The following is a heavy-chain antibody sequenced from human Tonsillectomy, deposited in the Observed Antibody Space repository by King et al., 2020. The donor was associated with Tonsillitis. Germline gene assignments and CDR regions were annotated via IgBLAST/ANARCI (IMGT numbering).Heavy chain of an antibody. CDR2: INQDGSAK. Sequence: VQLVESGGGLVQRGGSLRLSCAASGFIFTDYWMTWVRQAPGKGLEWVANINQDGSAKYYVDSVKGRFTISRDNARNSLYLQMSSLRAEDTAVYFCVGSMEFWGKGTTVIVSS. CDR1: GFIFTDYW. J-gene: IGHJ6*04. V-gene: IGHV3-7*01. D-gene: IGHD7-27*01. CDR3: VGSMEF.